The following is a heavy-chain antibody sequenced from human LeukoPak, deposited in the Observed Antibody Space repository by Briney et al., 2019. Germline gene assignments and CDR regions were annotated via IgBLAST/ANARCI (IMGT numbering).Heavy chain of an antibody. J-gene: IGHJ3*02. D-gene: IGHD6-13*01. V-gene: IGHV4-59*11. CDR3: ATDSSNTDAFDI. Sequence: SETLSLTCTVSGDSISSHYWSWIRQPPGKGLEWIGYIFYSGHTNYNPSLTSRVTMSVDTSKNQFSLRLSSVTATDTAIYYCATDSSNTDAFDIWGQGTMVTVSS. CDR2: IFYSGHT. CDR1: GDSISSHY.